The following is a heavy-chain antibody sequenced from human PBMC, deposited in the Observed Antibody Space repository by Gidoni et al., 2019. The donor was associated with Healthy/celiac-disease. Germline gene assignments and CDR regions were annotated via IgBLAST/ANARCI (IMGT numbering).Heavy chain of an antibody. V-gene: IGHV3-30*04. Sequence: QVQLVESGGGVVQPGRSLRISCAASGFTFSSYAMYWVRQAPGKGLDWVAVISYDGRNKYYADSVKGRFTISRDNSKNTLHLQMNSLRAEDTAVYYCARTYYDFWSGDYGMDVWGQGTTVTVSS. CDR3: ARTYYDFWSGDYGMDV. D-gene: IGHD3-3*01. J-gene: IGHJ6*02. CDR2: ISYDGRNK. CDR1: GFTFSSYA.